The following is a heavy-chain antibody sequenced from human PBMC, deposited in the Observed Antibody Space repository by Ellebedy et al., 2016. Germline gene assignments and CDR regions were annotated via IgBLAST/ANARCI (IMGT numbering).Heavy chain of an antibody. CDR3: AKWRSGENCNNAFEI. J-gene: IGHJ3*02. CDR2: SHHSGSS. CDR1: GGSIGNYY. V-gene: IGHV4-59*01. Sequence: SETLSLTCTVSGGSIGNYYWNWIRQSPGRGLEWIGYSHHSGSSNYNPSLKSRVTVTVDTSKNQFSLKLSSMTAADTAVYYCAKWRSGENCNNAFEIWGQGTVVTVSS. D-gene: IGHD2-15*01.